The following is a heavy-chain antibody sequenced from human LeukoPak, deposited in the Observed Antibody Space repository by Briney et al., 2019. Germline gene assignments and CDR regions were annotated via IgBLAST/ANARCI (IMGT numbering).Heavy chain of an antibody. J-gene: IGHJ5*02. CDR2: IRSKAYGGTT. CDR1: GFTFGDYA. D-gene: IGHD3-3*01. Sequence: GGSLRLSCTASGFTFGDYAMSWFRQAPGKGLEWVGFIRSKAYGGTTEYAASVKGRFTISRDDSKSIAYLQMNSLKTEDTAVYYCTRPPADYDFWSGYPWGQGTLVTVSS. CDR3: TRPPADYDFWSGYP. V-gene: IGHV3-49*03.